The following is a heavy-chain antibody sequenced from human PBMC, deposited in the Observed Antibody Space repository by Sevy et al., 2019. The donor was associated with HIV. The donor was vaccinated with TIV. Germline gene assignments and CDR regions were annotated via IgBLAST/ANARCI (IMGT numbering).Heavy chain of an antibody. CDR3: ARKYDSSGYFDY. CDR2: ISGSGGSGDKT. Sequence: GGYLRLSCAASGFTFSSYAMNWVRQAPGKGLEWVSGISGSGGSGDKTNYADSVKGRFTISRDDSKNSLYLQVNSLGAEDTAIYYCARKYDSSGYFDYWGQGTLVTVSS. V-gene: IGHV3-23*01. CDR1: GFTFSSYA. D-gene: IGHD3-22*01. J-gene: IGHJ4*02.